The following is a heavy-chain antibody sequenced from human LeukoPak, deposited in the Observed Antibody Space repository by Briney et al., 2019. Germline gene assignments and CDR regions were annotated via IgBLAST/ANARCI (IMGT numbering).Heavy chain of an antibody. V-gene: IGHV3-23*01. Sequence: GGSLRLSCAASGFTLSSYGMSWVREAPGKGLEWVSFISGSDGCTNYADYEKGRVTMSRDSSENTVYLQRNRLRGDDTAAYYYATGRGSTRLYEFWGQGTLVTVSS. J-gene: IGHJ4*02. CDR2: ISGSDGCT. D-gene: IGHD2-2*01. CDR3: ATGRGSTRLYEF. CDR1: GFTLSSYG.